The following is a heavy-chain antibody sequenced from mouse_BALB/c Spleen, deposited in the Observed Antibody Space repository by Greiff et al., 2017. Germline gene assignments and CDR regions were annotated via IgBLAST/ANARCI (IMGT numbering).Heavy chain of an antibody. CDR3: ARHGYYDAMDY. CDR2: ISNGGGST. CDR1: GFTFSSYT. Sequence: EVHLVESGGGLVQPGGSLKLSCAASGFTFSSYTMSWVRQTPEKRLEWVAYISNGGGSTYYPDTVKGRFTISRDNAKNTLYLQMSSLKSEGGAVCCCARHGYYDAMDYWGQGTSVTVSS. D-gene: IGHD2-2*01. J-gene: IGHJ4*01. V-gene: IGHV5-12-2*01.